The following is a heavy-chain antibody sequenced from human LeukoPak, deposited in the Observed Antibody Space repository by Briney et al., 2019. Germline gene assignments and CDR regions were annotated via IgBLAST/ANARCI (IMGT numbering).Heavy chain of an antibody. D-gene: IGHD6-13*01. CDR2: ISSSSSYI. V-gene: IGHV3-21*01. CDR1: GFTFSSYS. CDR3: ARDRVAAAPGYWFDP. Sequence: GGSLRLSCAASGFTFSSYSMNWVRQAPGKGLEWVSSISSSSSYIYYADSAKGRFTISRDNAKNSLYLQMNSLRAEDTAVYYCARDRVAAAPGYWFDPWGQGTLVTVSS. J-gene: IGHJ5*02.